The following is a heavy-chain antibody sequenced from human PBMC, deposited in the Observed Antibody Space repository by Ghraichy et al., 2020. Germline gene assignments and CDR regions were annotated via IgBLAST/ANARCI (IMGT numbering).Heavy chain of an antibody. V-gene: IGHV1-46*01. CDR2: INPNGGTT. J-gene: IGHJ4*02. D-gene: IGHD3-16*01. CDR3: ARGQRGLHYFDY. Sequence: KVSCKASGYTFTSYYIHWVRQAPGQGLEWMGLINPNGGTTTYTQNFQGRVTMSRDTSTSTVYMELSSLRSEDTAVYYCARGQRGLHYFDYWGQGTLVTVSS. CDR1: GYTFTSYY.